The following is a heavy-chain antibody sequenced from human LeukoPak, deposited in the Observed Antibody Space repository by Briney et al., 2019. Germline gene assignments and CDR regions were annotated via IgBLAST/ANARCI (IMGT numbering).Heavy chain of an antibody. V-gene: IGHV3-48*03. CDR2: ISSSGSTI. CDR1: GFTFSSYE. Sequence: GGSLRLSCAASGFTFSSYEMNWVRQAPGKGLEWVSYISSSGSTIYYADSVKGQFTISRDNAKNSLYLQMNSLRAEDTALYYCARGPYGSGSYTVDYWGQGTLVTVSS. J-gene: IGHJ4*02. CDR3: ARGPYGSGSYTVDY. D-gene: IGHD3-10*01.